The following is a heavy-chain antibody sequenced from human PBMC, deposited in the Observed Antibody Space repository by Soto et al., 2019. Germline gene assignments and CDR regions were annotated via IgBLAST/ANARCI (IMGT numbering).Heavy chain of an antibody. J-gene: IGHJ6*02. CDR2: INYSEST. CDR3: ARRNYFYALDV. Sequence: ASETLSLTCAVSGGSFSGYYWGWVRQPPGKGLEWVGEINYSESTNYNPSLKRRVTISVDTSKNQVSLKVTSVTAADTAMYYCARRNYFYALDVWGQGTTVTVSS. V-gene: IGHV4-34*01. CDR1: GGSFSGYY.